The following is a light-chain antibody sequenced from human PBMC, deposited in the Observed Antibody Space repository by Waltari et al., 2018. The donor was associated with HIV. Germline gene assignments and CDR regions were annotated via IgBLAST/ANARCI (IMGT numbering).Light chain of an antibody. CDR2: GVN. J-gene: IGLJ2*01. Sequence: QSALTQPRSVSGSPGESVTISCTGTRSDVGGYNYVSWYQQHQGKAPKLLIFGVNKRPSVVPDRFSGSKSGNTASLTISGLRADDEADYYCCSYAGNYISVFGGGSKLTV. CDR3: CSYAGNYISV. V-gene: IGLV2-11*01. CDR1: RSDVGGYNY.